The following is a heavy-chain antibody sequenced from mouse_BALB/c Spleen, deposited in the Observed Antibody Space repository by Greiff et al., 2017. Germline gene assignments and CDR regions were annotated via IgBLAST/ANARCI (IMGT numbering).Heavy chain of an antibody. V-gene: IGHV3-8*02. CDR3: ARRGVTTATVYFDV. Sequence: DVMLVESGPSLVKPSQTLSLTCSVTGDSITSGYWNWIRKFPGNKLEYMGYISYSGSTYYNPSLKSRISITRDTSKNQYYLQLNSVTTEDTATYYCARRGVTTATVYFDVWGAGTTVTVSS. D-gene: IGHD1-2*01. CDR1: GDSITSGY. J-gene: IGHJ1*01. CDR2: ISYSGST.